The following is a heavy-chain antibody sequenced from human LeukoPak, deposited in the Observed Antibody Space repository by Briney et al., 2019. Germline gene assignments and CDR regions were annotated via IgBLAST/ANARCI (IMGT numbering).Heavy chain of an antibody. CDR2: ISYDGSNK. CDR1: GFTFSSYG. CDR3: AKGGGSYYLDAFDY. Sequence: GGSLRLSCAASGFTFSSYGMHWVRQAPGKGLEWVAVISYDGSNKYYADSVKGRFTISRDNSKNTLYLQMNSLRAEDTAVYYCAKGGGSYYLDAFDYWGQGTLVTVSS. J-gene: IGHJ4*02. D-gene: IGHD1-26*01. V-gene: IGHV3-30*18.